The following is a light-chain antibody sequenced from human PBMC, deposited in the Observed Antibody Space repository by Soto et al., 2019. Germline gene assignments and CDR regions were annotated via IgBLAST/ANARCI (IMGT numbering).Light chain of an antibody. J-gene: IGKJ3*01. CDR1: QGISNS. CDR3: QKHDGVPL. Sequence: DIQMTQSPSSLSASIGDRVTITCRASQGISNSLAWYQQKPGKGPSLLIYDASDLETGVPSRFSGGGSGTFFSFTINSLQPEDIATYYCQKHDGVPLFGPGTKVEIK. V-gene: IGKV1-33*01. CDR2: DAS.